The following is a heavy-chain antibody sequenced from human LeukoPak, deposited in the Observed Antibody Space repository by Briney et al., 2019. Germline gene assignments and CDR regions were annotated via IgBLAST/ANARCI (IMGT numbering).Heavy chain of an antibody. CDR3: ARDQRYGDYVFDY. V-gene: IGHV3-48*02. CDR2: ISSSSTI. Sequence: GGSLRLSCAASGFTFSSYSMNWVRQAPGKGLEWVSYISSSSTIYYADSVKGRFTISRDNAKNSLYLQMNSLRDEDTAVYYCARDQRYGDYVFDYWGQGTLVTVSS. D-gene: IGHD4-17*01. J-gene: IGHJ4*02. CDR1: GFTFSSYS.